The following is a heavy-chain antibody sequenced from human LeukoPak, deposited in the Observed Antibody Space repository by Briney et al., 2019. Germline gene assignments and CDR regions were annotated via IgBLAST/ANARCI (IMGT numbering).Heavy chain of an antibody. CDR2: ISYDGSNK. CDR1: GLTFSSYG. J-gene: IGHJ4*02. V-gene: IGHV3-30*18. D-gene: IGHD4-23*01. Sequence: GGSLRLSCAASGLTFSSYGMHWVRQAPGKGLEWVAVISYDGSNKYYADSVKGRFTISRDNSKNTLYLQMNSLRAEDTAVYYCAKPAGVTYRNFDYWGQGTLVTVSS. CDR3: AKPAGVTYRNFDY.